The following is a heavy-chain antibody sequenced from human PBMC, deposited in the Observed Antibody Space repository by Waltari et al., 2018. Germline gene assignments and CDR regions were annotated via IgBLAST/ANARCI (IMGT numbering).Heavy chain of an antibody. CDR2: INSRGSTI. J-gene: IGHJ5*02. CDR3: ARDRDGYKKADL. Sequence: VHLVESGGDLVQPGGSLRLSCAASGFPFSGFEMNWVRQAPGKGLEWLSYINSRGSTIYYADAEKGRFTVSRDNAKSSLYLQMNSLRVEDTAVYYCARDRDGYKKADLWGQGTLVTVSS. CDR1: GFPFSGFE. V-gene: IGHV3-48*03. D-gene: IGHD5-12*01.